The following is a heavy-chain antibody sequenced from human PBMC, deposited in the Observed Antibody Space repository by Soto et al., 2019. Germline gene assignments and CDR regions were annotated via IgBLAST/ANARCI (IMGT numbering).Heavy chain of an antibody. CDR3: TREAVYSYGLSHGY. J-gene: IGHJ4*02. V-gene: IGHV3-49*03. Sequence: GVSLRLSFTASGFTFGDYAMSWFRQAPGKGLEWVGFIRSKAYGGTTEYAASVKGRFTISRDDSKSIAYLQMNSLKTEDTAVYYCTREAVYSYGLSHGYWGQGTLVTVSS. CDR1: GFTFGDYA. D-gene: IGHD5-18*01. CDR2: IRSKAYGGTT.